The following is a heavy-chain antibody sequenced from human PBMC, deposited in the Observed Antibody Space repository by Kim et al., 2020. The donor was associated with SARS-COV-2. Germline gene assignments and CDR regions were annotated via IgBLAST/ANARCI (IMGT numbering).Heavy chain of an antibody. J-gene: IGHJ6*02. Sequence: SETLSLTCAVYGGSFSGYYWSWIRQPPGKGLEWIGEINHSGSTNYNPSLKSRVTISVDTSKNQFSLKMSSVTAADTAVYYCARGPPSSWYFLGGYYYYYGMDVWGQGTTVTVSS. CDR3: ARGPPSSWYFLGGYYYYYGMDV. CDR2: INHSGST. CDR1: GGSFSGYY. D-gene: IGHD6-13*01. V-gene: IGHV4-34*01.